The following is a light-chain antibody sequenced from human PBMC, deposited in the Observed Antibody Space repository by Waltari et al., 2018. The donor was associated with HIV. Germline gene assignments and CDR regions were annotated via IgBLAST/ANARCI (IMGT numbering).Light chain of an antibody. CDR3: GSWDSSLSSVV. V-gene: IGLV1-51*01. Sequence: QSVLTQPPSVSATPGQKVTISCSGSNSTIGNNYVSWYQQLPGTAPKLLIYDNNKRPSGIPDRFSGSKSGTSATLGITGLQTGYEADYYCGSWDSSLSSVVFGGGTKLTVL. CDR2: DNN. CDR1: NSTIGNNY. J-gene: IGLJ2*01.